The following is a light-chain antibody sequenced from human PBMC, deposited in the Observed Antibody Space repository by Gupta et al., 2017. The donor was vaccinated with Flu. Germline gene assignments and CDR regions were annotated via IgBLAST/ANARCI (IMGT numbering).Light chain of an antibody. CDR1: QGISNY. Sequence: PSSLSASVGDRVTITCRASQGISNYLAWYQQKPGKGPKLLIYAASTVQSGVPSRFSGSGSGTDFTLTISSRQPEDVATYYCQKQNSSPRTFGQGTKVEIK. CDR2: AAS. CDR3: QKQNSSPRT. J-gene: IGKJ1*01. V-gene: IGKV1-27*01.